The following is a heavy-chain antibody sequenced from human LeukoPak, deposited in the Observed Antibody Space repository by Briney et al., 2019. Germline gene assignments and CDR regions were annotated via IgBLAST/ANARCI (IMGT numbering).Heavy chain of an antibody. CDR1: AYSFTSYW. D-gene: IGHD2-15*01. J-gene: IGHJ4*02. V-gene: IGHV5-51*01. Sequence: GESLKISCKGSAYSFTSYWIGWVRQMPGKGLEWMGIIYPGDSDTSYSPSFQGQVTISADKSISTAYVQWSSLKASDTAMYYCARYDCSGGSCSFDSWGQGTLVTVSS. CDR3: ARYDCSGGSCSFDS. CDR2: IYPGDSDT.